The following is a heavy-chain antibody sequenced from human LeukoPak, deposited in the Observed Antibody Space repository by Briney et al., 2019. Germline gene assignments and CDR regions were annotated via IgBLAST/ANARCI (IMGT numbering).Heavy chain of an antibody. J-gene: IGHJ4*02. CDR1: GFTFSSYA. CDR3: ARSHVTSNYFDY. Sequence: GGSLRLSCAASGFTFSSYAMHWVRQAPGKGLGWLAVVSFDGSNNYYADSVEGRFTIYRDNYKNTLYLQMKSQRTEDTAVYYCARSHVTSNYFDYWGQRTLVTVSS. V-gene: IGHV3-30*04. CDR2: VSFDGSNN. D-gene: IGHD2-21*02.